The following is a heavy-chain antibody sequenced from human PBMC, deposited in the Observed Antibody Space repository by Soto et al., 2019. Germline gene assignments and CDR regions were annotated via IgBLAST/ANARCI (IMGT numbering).Heavy chain of an antibody. CDR1: GYSISSGYY. D-gene: IGHD5-18*01. CDR3: AREAGHRYDPDW. CDR2: IYHSGST. J-gene: IGHJ4*02. Sequence: SETLSLTCAVSGYSISSGYYWGWIRQPPGKGLEWIGSIYHSGSTYYNPSLKSRVTISVDTSKNQFSLKLSSVTAADTAVYYCAREAGHRYDPDWWGQGTLVRVSS. V-gene: IGHV4-38-2*02.